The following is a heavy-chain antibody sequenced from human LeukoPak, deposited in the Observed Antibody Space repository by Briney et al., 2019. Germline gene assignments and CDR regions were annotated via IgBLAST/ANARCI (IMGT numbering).Heavy chain of an antibody. V-gene: IGHV1-8*01. CDR3: ARVSLSGSYYYMDV. D-gene: IGHD3-16*01. Sequence: ASVKVSCKASGYTFTSYDINWVRQATGQGLEWMGWMNPNSGNTGYAQKFQGRVTMTRNTSISTAYMELSSLRSEDTAVYYCARVSLSGSYYYMDVWGKGTTVTVSS. CDR2: MNPNSGNT. CDR1: GYTFTSYD. J-gene: IGHJ6*03.